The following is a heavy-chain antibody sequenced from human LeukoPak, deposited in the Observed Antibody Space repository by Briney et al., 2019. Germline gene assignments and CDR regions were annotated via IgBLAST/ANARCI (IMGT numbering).Heavy chain of an antibody. CDR3: ARQGGIGYCSGGSCYRKNNWFDP. D-gene: IGHD2-15*01. Sequence: SETLSLTCTVSGGSISSSSYYWGWIRQPPGKGLEWIGSIYYSGSTYYNPSLKSRVTISVDTSKNQFSLKLSSVTAADTAVYYCARQGGIGYCSGGSCYRKNNWFDPWGQGTLVTVSS. CDR1: GGSISSSSYY. V-gene: IGHV4-39*01. J-gene: IGHJ5*02. CDR2: IYYSGST.